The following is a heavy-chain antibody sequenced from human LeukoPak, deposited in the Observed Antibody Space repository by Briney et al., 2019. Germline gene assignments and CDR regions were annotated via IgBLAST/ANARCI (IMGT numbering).Heavy chain of an antibody. CDR1: GFTLRNAW. Sequence: GGSLRLSCVASGFTLRNAWMSWVRQAPGKGLEWVGRIRSKTDGGTTDYAAPVKGRFTISRDDSKNTLYLQMNSLKTDDTAVYYCTTGTEQQWLSLDYWGQGTLVTVSS. V-gene: IGHV3-15*01. J-gene: IGHJ4*02. CDR2: IRSKTDGGTT. CDR3: TTGTEQQWLSLDY. D-gene: IGHD6-19*01.